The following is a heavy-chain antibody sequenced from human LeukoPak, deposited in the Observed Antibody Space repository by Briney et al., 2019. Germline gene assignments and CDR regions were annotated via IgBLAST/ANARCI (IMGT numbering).Heavy chain of an antibody. J-gene: IGHJ5*02. Sequence: PSETLSLTCSISGASLSSYYWDWLRQSPGKGLEWIGYISDTGKTDSNPSLKSRVNISLDKSKKQFSLRLRSVTAADSALYYCATVYYEPLATWGPGILVTVSS. CDR2: ISDTGKT. CDR1: GASLSSYY. V-gene: IGHV4-59*01. CDR3: ATVYYEPLAT. D-gene: IGHD3-22*01.